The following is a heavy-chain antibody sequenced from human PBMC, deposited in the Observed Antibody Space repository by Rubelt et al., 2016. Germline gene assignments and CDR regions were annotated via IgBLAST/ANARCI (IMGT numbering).Heavy chain of an antibody. CDR2: IVVGSGNT. CDR1: GYTFTSSA. D-gene: IGHD5-12*01. V-gene: IGHV1-58*01. CDR3: AADSGYGPSMDV. Sequence: QLVQSGAEVKKPGASVKVSCKASGYTFTSSAVQWVRQARGQRLEWIGWIVVGSGNTNYAQKFQERFTITRDMSTSTAYMGLSSLRSEDTAVYYCAADSGYGPSMDVWGQGTTVTVSS. J-gene: IGHJ6*02.